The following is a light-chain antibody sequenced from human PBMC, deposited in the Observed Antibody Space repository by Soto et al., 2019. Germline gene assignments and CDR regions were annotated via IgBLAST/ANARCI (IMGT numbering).Light chain of an antibody. V-gene: IGKV1-5*01. Sequence: DIQMTQSPSTLSASVGDRVTITCRASQSISSWLAWYQQKPGKAPKLLIYDASSLESGVPSRFSGSGSGTEFTLTISSLQPVDFATYYCQQYNSYSETFCQGTKVDIK. CDR3: QQYNSYSET. J-gene: IGKJ1*01. CDR1: QSISSW. CDR2: DAS.